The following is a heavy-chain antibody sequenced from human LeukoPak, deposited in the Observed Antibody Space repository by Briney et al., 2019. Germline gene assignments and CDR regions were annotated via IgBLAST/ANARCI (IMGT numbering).Heavy chain of an antibody. CDR1: GGFISSYY. J-gene: IGHJ4*02. D-gene: IGHD3-16*01. CDR3: ARDTIGIGLRLGEYSDY. Sequence: SETLSLTCTVSGGFISSYYWSWIRQPPGKGLEWIGYIYYSGSTNYNPSLKSRVTISVDTSKNQLSLKVTSVTAADTAVYYCARDTIGIGLRLGEYSDYWGQGILVTVSS. V-gene: IGHV4-59*12. CDR2: IYYSGST.